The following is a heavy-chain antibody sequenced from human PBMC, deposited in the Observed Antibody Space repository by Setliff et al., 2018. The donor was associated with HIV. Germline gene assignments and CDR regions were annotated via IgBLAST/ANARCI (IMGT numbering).Heavy chain of an antibody. CDR1: GFRFDDDT. CDR2: ISWDGYNK. CDR3: AREMGFSTIDS. D-gene: IGHD1-1*01. J-gene: IGHJ4*02. Sequence: PVGSLRLSCAASGFRFDDDTMHWVRQAPGKGLEWVSLISWDGYNKYYADSVKGRFTISRDNTNNFLYLQMNSLKIDDTALYYCAREMGFSTIDSWGQGTLVTVSS. V-gene: IGHV3-43*01.